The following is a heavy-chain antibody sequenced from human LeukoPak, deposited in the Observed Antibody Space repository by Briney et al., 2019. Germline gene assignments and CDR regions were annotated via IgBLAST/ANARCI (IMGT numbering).Heavy chain of an antibody. CDR2: IYSGGST. D-gene: IGHD6-13*01. V-gene: IGHV3-53*01. Sequence: PGGSLRLSCAASGFTVSSNYMSWVRQAPGKGLEWVSVIYSGGSTYYADSVKGRFTVSRDNSKNTLYLQMNSLRVEDTAVYYCAKLRSSSNWDAFDVWGQGTMVTVSS. J-gene: IGHJ3*01. CDR3: AKLRSSSNWDAFDV. CDR1: GFTVSSNY.